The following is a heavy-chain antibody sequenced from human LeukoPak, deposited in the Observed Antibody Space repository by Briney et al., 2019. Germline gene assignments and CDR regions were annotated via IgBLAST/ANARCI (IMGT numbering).Heavy chain of an antibody. V-gene: IGHV3-7*01. CDR3: ARGLYYYGSGSYPFDY. CDR1: GFTFTDYA. J-gene: IGHJ4*02. D-gene: IGHD3-10*01. CDR2: IKQDGSEK. Sequence: GGSLRLSCAASGFTFTDYAMHWVRQAPGKGLEWVANIKQDGSEKYYVDSVKGRFAISRDNAKNSLYLQMNSLRAEDTAVYYCARGLYYYGSGSYPFDYWGQGTLVTVSS.